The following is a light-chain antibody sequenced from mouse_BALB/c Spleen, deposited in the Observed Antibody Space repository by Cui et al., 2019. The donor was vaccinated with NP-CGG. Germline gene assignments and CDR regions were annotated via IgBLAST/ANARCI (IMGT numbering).Light chain of an antibody. J-gene: IGLJ1*01. CDR2: GTK. Sequence: QAVVTQESALTTSPGETVTLTCRSSPGAVTTSNYANWVQEKPDHLFTGLIGGTKNRAPGVPARFSGSLIGDKAVLTITGAQTEDEAIYFCALWYSNHWVFGGGTKLTVL. CDR1: PGAVTTSNY. CDR3: ALWYSNHWV. V-gene: IGLV1*01.